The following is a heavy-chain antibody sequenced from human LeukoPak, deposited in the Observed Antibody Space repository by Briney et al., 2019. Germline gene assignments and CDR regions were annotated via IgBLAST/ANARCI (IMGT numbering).Heavy chain of an antibody. V-gene: IGHV3-30*18. CDR3: AKDIKAGNGDSSFDD. CDR1: GFTFSSYG. J-gene: IGHJ4*02. D-gene: IGHD4-17*01. CDR2: ISYDGSNK. Sequence: PGGSLRLSCAASGFTFSSYGMHWVRQAPGKGLEWVAVISYDGSNKYYADSVKGRFTISRDNSKNTLYLQINNLRAEDTAVYYCAKDIKAGNGDSSFDDWGQGTLVTVSS.